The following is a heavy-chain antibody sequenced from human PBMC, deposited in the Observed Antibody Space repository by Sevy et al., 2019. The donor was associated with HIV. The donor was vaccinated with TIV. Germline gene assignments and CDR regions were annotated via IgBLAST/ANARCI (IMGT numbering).Heavy chain of an antibody. V-gene: IGHV3-30*18. D-gene: IGHD1-26*01. J-gene: IGHJ3*02. CDR3: AKPGKFSGSYLDAFDI. CDR1: GFTFSKYG. Sequence: GGSLRLSCAASGFTFSKYGMHWVRQAPGKGLEWVAVISYNGENKYYADSVKGRFTISKDNFKNTLYLQMNSLRAEDTAIYYCAKPGKFSGSYLDAFDIWGQGTMVTVSS. CDR2: ISYNGENK.